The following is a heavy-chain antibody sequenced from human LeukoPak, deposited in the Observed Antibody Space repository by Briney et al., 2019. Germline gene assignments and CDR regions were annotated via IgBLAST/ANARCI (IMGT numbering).Heavy chain of an antibody. CDR3: VKALSAAAAGGFDY. CDR1: GFTFSSYA. V-gene: IGHV3-64D*06. Sequence: GGSLRHSCSASGFTFSSYAMHWVRPAPGKGLEYVSAISSNGGSTYYADSVKGRFTISRDNSKNTLYLQMSSLRAEDTAVYYCVKALSAAAAGGFDYWGQGTLVTVSS. J-gene: IGHJ4*02. CDR2: ISSNGGST. D-gene: IGHD6-13*01.